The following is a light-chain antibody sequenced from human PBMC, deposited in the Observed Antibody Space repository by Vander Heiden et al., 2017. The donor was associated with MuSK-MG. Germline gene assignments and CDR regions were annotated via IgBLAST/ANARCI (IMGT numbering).Light chain of an antibody. Sequence: DIQMTQSPSSLSASVGDRVTITCQASQDISNYLNWYQQKPGKAPKLLISDASNFETAVPSRFSGSGSGTDFTFSIISLQPVDVATYYCHREYSLPCTFGPGTKMEIK. J-gene: IGKJ2*02. CDR2: DAS. CDR3: HREYSLPCT. V-gene: IGKV1-33*01. CDR1: QDISNY.